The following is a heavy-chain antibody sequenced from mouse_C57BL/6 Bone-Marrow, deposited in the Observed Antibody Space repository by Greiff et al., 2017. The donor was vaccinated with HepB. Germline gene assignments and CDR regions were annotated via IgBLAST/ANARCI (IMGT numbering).Heavy chain of an antibody. Sequence: VHLVESGPGLVAPSQSLSITCTVSGFSLTSYAISWVRQPPGKGLEWLGVIWTGGGTNYNSAPKARLSISKDNSKSQVFLKMNSLQTDDTARYYCARILKGWFAYWGQGTLVTVSA. CDR3: ARILKGWFAY. CDR1: GFSLTSYA. V-gene: IGHV2-9-1*01. CDR2: IWTGGGT. J-gene: IGHJ3*01.